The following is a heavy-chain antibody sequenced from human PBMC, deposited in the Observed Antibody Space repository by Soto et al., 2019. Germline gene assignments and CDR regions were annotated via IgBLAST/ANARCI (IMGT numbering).Heavy chain of an antibody. J-gene: IGHJ5*02. D-gene: IGHD3-3*01. Sequence: QVQLQESGPGLVKPSQTLSLTCTVSGGSISSGDYYWSWIRQPPGKGLEWIGYIYYSGSTYYNPSLKSRVTISVDTSKNQFSLKLSSVTAADTAVYYCARVRVTIFGVVPNWFDPWGQGTLVTVSS. V-gene: IGHV4-30-4*01. CDR2: IYYSGST. CDR3: ARVRVTIFGVVPNWFDP. CDR1: GGSISSGDYY.